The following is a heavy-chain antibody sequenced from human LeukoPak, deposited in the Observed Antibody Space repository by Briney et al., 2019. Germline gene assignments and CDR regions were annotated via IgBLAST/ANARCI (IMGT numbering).Heavy chain of an antibody. CDR1: GFTFSSYA. J-gene: IGHJ5*02. Sequence: GGSLRLSCAASGFTFSSYAMSWVRQAPGKGLEWVSAISGSGGSTYYADSVKGRFTISRDNSKNTLYLQMNSLRAEDTAVYYCAKDRGYCSGGSCYRSFDPWGQGTLVTVSS. V-gene: IGHV3-23*01. CDR2: ISGSGGST. CDR3: AKDRGYCSGGSCYRSFDP. D-gene: IGHD2-15*01.